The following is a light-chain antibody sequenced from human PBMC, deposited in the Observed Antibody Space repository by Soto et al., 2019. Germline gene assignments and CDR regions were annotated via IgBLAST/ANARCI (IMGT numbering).Light chain of an antibody. CDR1: SSDVGNNNY. CDR3: SSFTGSSYV. J-gene: IGLJ1*01. CDR2: DVT. V-gene: IGLV2-14*03. Sequence: QSVLTQPASVSGSPGQSITISCTGTSSDVGNNNYVSWYQHNPGRAPKVMICDVTNRPSGVSNRFSGSKSGNTASLTISWLPAEDEADYYCSSFTGSSYVFGTGTKVTVL.